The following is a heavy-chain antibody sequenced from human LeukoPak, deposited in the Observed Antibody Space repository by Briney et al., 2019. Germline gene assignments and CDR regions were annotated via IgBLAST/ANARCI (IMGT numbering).Heavy chain of an antibody. J-gene: IGHJ4*02. CDR2: ISSSSSYI. CDR3: ARDPGYCSSTSCYMGVGDY. V-gene: IGHV3-21*01. D-gene: IGHD2-2*02. Sequence: GGSLRLSCAASGFTFSSYSMNWVRQAPGKGLEWVSSISSSSSYIYYADSVKGRFTISRDNAKNSLYLQMNSLRAEDTAVYYCARDPGYCSSTSCYMGVGDYWGQGTLSPSPQ. CDR1: GFTFSSYS.